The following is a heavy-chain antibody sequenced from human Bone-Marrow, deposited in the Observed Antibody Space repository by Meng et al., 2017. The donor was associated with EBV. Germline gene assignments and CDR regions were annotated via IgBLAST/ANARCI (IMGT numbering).Heavy chain of an antibody. J-gene: IGHJ4*02. CDR3: ARRYYDVTGYYYFDF. CDR2: IDVGNANT. D-gene: IGHD3-22*01. Sequence: QVQPVQSGAESKKHGASVKFSCKSSGYTFRSYAIHWVRQAPGQSLEWMGRIDVGNANTKYSQKFQDRVTITRETFASTVYMELSRLTSEDTAVYYCARRYYDVTGYYYFDFWGQGALVTVSS. CDR1: GYTFRSYA. V-gene: IGHV1-3*01.